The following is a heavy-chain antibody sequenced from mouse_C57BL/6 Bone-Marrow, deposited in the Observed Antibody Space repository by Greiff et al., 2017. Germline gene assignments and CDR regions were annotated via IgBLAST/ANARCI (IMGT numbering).Heavy chain of an antibody. D-gene: IGHD1-1*02. CDR1: GYTFTSYW. CDR3: ARTGGYCWYFDV. CDR2: IDPSDSET. J-gene: IGHJ1*03. Sequence: VQLQQPGAELVRPGSSVKLSCKASGYTFTSYWMHWVKQRPIQGLEWIGNIDPSDSETHSNQKFKDKATLTVAKSSSTAYMQLSSLTSEDSAVYYCARTGGYCWYFDVWGTGTTVTVSS. V-gene: IGHV1-52*01.